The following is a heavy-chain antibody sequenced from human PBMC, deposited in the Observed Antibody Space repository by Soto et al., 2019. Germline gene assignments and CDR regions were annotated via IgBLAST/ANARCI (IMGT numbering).Heavy chain of an antibody. D-gene: IGHD3-22*01. CDR1: GDTLSTYY. V-gene: IGHV1-46*03. CDR3: ARGVGYSDSSGYPFDY. CDR2: INPRSGKT. Sequence: VQLVQSGAEVKRPGASVKISCKASGDTLSTYYMHCARQAPGQGLEWMGIINPRSGKTNYPQKFQGRVTMTRDASTTTVYMELSTPRSEDTAMYYCARGVGYSDSSGYPFDYWGQGTLVTVSS. J-gene: IGHJ4*02.